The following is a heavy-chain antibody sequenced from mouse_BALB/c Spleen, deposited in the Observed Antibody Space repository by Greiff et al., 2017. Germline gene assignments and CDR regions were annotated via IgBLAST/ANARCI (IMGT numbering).Heavy chain of an antibody. V-gene: IGHV14-3*02. D-gene: IGHD2-10*01. J-gene: IGHJ3*01. CDR3: ARSRAYYGNYAFAY. CDR1: GFNIKDTY. Sequence: EVQLVESGAELVKPGASVKLSCTASGFNIKDTYMHWVKQRPEQGLEWIGRIDPANGNTKYDPKFQGKATITADTSSNTAYLQLSSLTSEDTAVYYCARSRAYYGNYAFAYWGQGTLVTVSA. CDR2: IDPANGNT.